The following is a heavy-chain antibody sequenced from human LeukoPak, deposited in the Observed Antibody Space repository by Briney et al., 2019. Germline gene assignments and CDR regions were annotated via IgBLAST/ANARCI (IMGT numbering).Heavy chain of an antibody. D-gene: IGHD2-2*02. CDR3: GRHSCGVIVVVPAAIPEFDY. J-gene: IGHJ4*02. CDR2: FYHREST. CDR1: RYSLRSGYY. V-gene: IGHV4-38-2*01. Sequence: SETLSLPCVVSRYSLRSGYYWGWIRQPPAKGLEWIGSFYHRESTYYKPPLKSRVTISVDTSKNQFSLKLSSVTAADTAVYYCGRHSCGVIVVVPAAIPEFDYWGQGTLVTVPS.